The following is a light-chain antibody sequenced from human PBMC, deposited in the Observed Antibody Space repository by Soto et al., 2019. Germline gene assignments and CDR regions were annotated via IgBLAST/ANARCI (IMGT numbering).Light chain of an antibody. CDR2: DAS. CDR1: QSVSNY. CDR3: QKGGT. Sequence: EIVLTQSPATLSVSPGERATLSCRASQSVSNYLAWYQQKPGQAPRLLIYDASNRATGVPARFSGSGSGTDFTLTTSSLEPEDFAVYYCQKGGTFGQGTKLEIK. J-gene: IGKJ2*01. V-gene: IGKV3-11*01.